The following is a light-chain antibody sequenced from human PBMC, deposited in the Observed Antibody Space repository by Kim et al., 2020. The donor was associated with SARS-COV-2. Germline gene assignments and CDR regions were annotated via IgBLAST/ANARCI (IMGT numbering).Light chain of an antibody. J-gene: IGLJ2*01. Sequence: ELTQPPSASGTPGQRVTISCSGSSSNIGSNYVYWYQQLPGTAPKLLIYRNNQRPSGVPDRFSGSKSGTPASLAISGLRSEDEADYYCAAWDDSLSGPVFGGGTQLTVL. CDR1: SSNIGSNY. V-gene: IGLV1-47*01. CDR3: AAWDDSLSGPV. CDR2: RNN.